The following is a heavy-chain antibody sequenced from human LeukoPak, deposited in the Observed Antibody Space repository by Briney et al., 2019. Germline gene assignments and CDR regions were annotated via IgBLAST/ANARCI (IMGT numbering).Heavy chain of an antibody. Sequence: GRSLRLSCAASGFTFSSYAMHWVRQAPGKGLEWVAVISYDGSNKYYADSVKGRFTISRDNSKNTLYLQMNSLRAEDTAVYYCARDYSSSFFVYWGQGTLVTVSS. CDR1: GFTFSSYA. CDR2: ISYDGSNK. CDR3: ARDYSSSFFVY. V-gene: IGHV3-30*04. D-gene: IGHD6-13*01. J-gene: IGHJ4*02.